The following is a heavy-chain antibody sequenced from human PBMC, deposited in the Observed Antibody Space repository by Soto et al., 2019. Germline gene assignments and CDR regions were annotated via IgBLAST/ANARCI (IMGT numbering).Heavy chain of an antibody. J-gene: IGHJ6*02. CDR1: GYIFTTYW. CDR2: IYPTDSDT. Sequence: GESLKISCQGSGYIFTTYWIGWVRQMPGKGLEWMGIIYPTDSDTRYSPSFQGQVTISADKSLTTAYLQWSSLRASDTAVYYCARSGYSSHGMDVWGQGTTVTVSS. D-gene: IGHD5-12*01. V-gene: IGHV5-51*01. CDR3: ARSGYSSHGMDV.